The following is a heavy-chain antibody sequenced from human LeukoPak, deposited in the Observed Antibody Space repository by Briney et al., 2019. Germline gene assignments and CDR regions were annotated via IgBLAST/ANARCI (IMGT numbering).Heavy chain of an antibody. CDR1: GFTFSSYA. CDR3: AKDPRSRTGDPTNWFDP. CDR2: ISGSGGST. V-gene: IGHV3-23*01. D-gene: IGHD7-27*01. J-gene: IGHJ5*02. Sequence: GGSLRLSCAASGFTFSSYAMSWVRQAPGKGLEWVSAISGSGGSTYYADSVKGRFTISRDNSKNTLYLQVNSLRAEDTAVYYCAKDPRSRTGDPTNWFDPWGQGTLVTVSS.